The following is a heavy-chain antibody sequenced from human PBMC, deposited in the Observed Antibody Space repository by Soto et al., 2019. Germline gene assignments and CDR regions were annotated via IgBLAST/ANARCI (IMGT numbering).Heavy chain of an antibody. J-gene: IGHJ4*02. D-gene: IGHD6-19*01. Sequence: ETPSPTRTVSCGSLSSSSYYWGWVRPPPGKGLEWIGSIYYSGSTYYNPSLKSRVTISVDTSKNQFSLKLSSVTAADTAVYYCARRFVVSVRGWYYFDYWGQGTLVTVSS. CDR2: IYYSGST. CDR3: ARRFVVSVRGWYYFDY. CDR1: CGSLSSSSYY. V-gene: IGHV4-39*01.